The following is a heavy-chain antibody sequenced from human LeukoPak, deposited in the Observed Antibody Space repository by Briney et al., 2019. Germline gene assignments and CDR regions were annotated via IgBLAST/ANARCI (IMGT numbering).Heavy chain of an antibody. CDR1: GYTFTSYG. Sequence: GASVKVSCKASGYTFTSYGISWVRQAPGQGLEWMGRISAYNGNTNYAQKLQGRVTMTTDTSTSTAYMELRSLRSDDTAVYYCATVVGYYDSSGYLDCWGQGTLVTVSS. V-gene: IGHV1-18*01. D-gene: IGHD3-22*01. CDR3: ATVVGYYDSSGYLDC. CDR2: ISAYNGNT. J-gene: IGHJ4*02.